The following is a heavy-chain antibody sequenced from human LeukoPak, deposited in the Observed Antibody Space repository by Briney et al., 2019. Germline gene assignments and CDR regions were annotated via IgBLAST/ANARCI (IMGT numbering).Heavy chain of an antibody. CDR3: ARDGGVYDFWSGYYTVLRGSNRHVDAFDI. J-gene: IGHJ3*02. CDR2: IYYSGST. Sequence: SQTLSLTCTVSGGSISSGGYYWSWIRQHPGKGLEWIGYIYYSGSTYYNPSLKSRVTISVDTSKNQFSLKLSSVTAADTAVYYCARDGGVYDFWSGYYTVLRGSNRHVDAFDIWGQGTMVTVSS. V-gene: IGHV4-31*03. CDR1: GGSISSGGYY. D-gene: IGHD3-3*01.